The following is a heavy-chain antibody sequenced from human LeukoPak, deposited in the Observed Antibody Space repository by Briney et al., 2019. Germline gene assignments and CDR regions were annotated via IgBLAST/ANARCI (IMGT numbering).Heavy chain of an antibody. D-gene: IGHD4-17*01. CDR3: ARDGDVGGFDY. CDR1: GGSISSSSYY. CDR2: IYYSGST. V-gene: IGHV4-39*06. Sequence: PSDTLSLTCTVSGGSISSSSYYWGWIRQPPGKGLVSIGSIYYSGSTYYNPSLQSRVTISVDTSKNEFAIKLSSVTAADTAVHYCARDGDVGGFDYWGQGTLVTASS. J-gene: IGHJ4*02.